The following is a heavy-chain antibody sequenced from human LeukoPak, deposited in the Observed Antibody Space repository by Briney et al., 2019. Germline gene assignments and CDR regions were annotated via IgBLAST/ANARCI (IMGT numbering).Heavy chain of an antibody. V-gene: IGHV3-48*03. CDR3: ARVGCISTSCYDLDY. J-gene: IGHJ4*02. CDR2: IGSSDTTV. CDR1: GFTFSSSE. Sequence: GGSLRLSCAASGFTFSSSEMNWVRQAPGKGLEWVSYIGSSDTTVHYADSVEGRFTISRDNAKNSLYLQMNSLRAEDTAVYYCARVGCISTSCYDLDYWGQGTLVTVSS. D-gene: IGHD2-2*01.